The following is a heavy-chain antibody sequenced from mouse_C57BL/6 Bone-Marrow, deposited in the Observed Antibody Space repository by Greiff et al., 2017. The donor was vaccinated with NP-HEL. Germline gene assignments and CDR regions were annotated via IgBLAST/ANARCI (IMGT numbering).Heavy chain of an antibody. Sequence: EVKLEESGGGLVQPGGSMKLSCVASGFTFSNYWMNWVRQSPEKGLEWVAQIRLKSDNYATHYAESVKGRFTISRDDSKSSVYLQMNNLRAEDTGIYYCTVDYDVAYWGQGTLVTVSA. V-gene: IGHV6-3*01. CDR3: TVDYDVAY. CDR1: GFTFSNYW. CDR2: IRLKSDNYAT. D-gene: IGHD2-4*01. J-gene: IGHJ3*01.